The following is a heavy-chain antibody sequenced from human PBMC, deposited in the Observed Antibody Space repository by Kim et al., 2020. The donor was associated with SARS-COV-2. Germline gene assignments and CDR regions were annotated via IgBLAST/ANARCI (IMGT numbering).Heavy chain of an antibody. V-gene: IGHV3-13*01. CDR3: ARVGVAAAARAFDI. J-gene: IGHJ3*02. Sequence: PGSVKGRFTISRENAKNSLYLQMNSLRAGDTAVYYCARVGVAAAARAFDIWGQGTMVAVSS. D-gene: IGHD6-13*01.